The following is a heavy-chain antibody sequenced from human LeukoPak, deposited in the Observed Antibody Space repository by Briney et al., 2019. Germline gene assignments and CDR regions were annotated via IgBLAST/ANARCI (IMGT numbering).Heavy chain of an antibody. D-gene: IGHD2-2*02. CDR1: GGSFSGYY. J-gene: IGHJ4*02. CDR3: ARGAPTSYCSSTSCYKAAPVAPFDY. V-gene: IGHV4-34*01. Sequence: SETLSLTCAVYGGSFSGYYWSWIRQPPGKGLEWIGEINHSGSTNYNPSLKSRVTISVDTSKNQFSLKLGSVTAADTAVYYCARGAPTSYCSSTSCYKAAPVAPFDYWGQGTPVTVSS. CDR2: INHSGST.